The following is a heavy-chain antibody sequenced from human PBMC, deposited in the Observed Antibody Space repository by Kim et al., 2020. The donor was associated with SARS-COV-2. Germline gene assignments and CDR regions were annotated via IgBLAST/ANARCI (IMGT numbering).Heavy chain of an antibody. CDR1: GFTFSSYP. J-gene: IGHJ4*02. Sequence: GGSLRLSCAASGFTFSSYPMSWVRQAPGKGLEWVSGFSSGGGTNYADSVKGRFTISRDNSKNTLYLQMNNLRAEDTARYYCAKAVGRKYFAYWGQGTLVTVSS. D-gene: IGHD1-26*01. V-gene: IGHV3-23*01. CDR2: FSSGGGT. CDR3: AKAVGRKYFAY.